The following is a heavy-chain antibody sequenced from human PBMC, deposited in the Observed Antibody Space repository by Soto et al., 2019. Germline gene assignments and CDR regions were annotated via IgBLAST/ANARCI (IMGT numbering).Heavy chain of an antibody. D-gene: IGHD3-3*01. J-gene: IGHJ4*02. Sequence: GASVKVSCKASGYTFTGYYMHWVRQAPGQGLERMGWINPNSGGTNYAQKFQGWVTMTRDTSISTAYMELSRLRSDDTAVYYCARDSRWYYDVWSGYGNYFAYWGQGTLVSVSS. CDR3: ARDSRWYYDVWSGYGNYFAY. V-gene: IGHV1-2*04. CDR2: INPNSGGT. CDR1: GYTFTGYY.